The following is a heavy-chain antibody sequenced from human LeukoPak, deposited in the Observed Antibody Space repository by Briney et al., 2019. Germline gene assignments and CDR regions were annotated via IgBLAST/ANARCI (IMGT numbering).Heavy chain of an antibody. CDR1: GFTFSNAW. V-gene: IGHV3-15*01. J-gene: IGHJ6*03. D-gene: IGHD3-9*01. CDR3: ARVVVYDILTGYYIYYYYYMDV. CDR2: IKSKTDGGTT. Sequence: PGGSLRLSCAASGFTFSNAWMSWVRQAPGKGLEWVGRIKSKTDGGTTDYAAPVKGRFTISRDDSKNTLYLQMNSLRAEDTAVYYCARVVVYDILTGYYIYYYYYMDVWGKGTTVTISS.